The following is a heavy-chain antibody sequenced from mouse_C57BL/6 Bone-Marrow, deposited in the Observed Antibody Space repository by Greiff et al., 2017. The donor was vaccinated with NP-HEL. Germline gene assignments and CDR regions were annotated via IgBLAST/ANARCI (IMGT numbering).Heavy chain of an antibody. CDR1: GFTFNTYA. CDR2: IRSKSSNYAT. J-gene: IGHJ3*01. Sequence: GGGLVQPKGSLKLSCAASGFTFNTYAMHWVRQAPGKGLEWVARIRSKSSNYATYYADSVKDRFTISRDDSQSVLYLQMNNLKTEDTAMYYCVRDRGHRLWLAYWGQGTLVTVSA. V-gene: IGHV10-3*01. D-gene: IGHD3-3*01. CDR3: VRDRGHRLWLAY.